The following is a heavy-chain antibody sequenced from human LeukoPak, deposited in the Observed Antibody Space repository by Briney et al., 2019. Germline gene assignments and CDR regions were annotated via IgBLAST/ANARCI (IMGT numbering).Heavy chain of an antibody. Sequence: PGGSLRLSCAASGFTFSSYSMNWVRQAPGKGLEWVSSISSSSSYIYYADSVTGRFTISRDNAKNSLYLQMNSLRAEDTAVYYCARDRLVVVPAAMDYWGQGTLVTVSS. J-gene: IGHJ4*02. D-gene: IGHD2-2*01. V-gene: IGHV3-21*01. CDR3: ARDRLVVVPAAMDY. CDR1: GFTFSSYS. CDR2: ISSSSSYI.